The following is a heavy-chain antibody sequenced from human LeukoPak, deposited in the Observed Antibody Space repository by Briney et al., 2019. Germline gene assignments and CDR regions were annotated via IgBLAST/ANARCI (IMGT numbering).Heavy chain of an antibody. J-gene: IGHJ6*03. D-gene: IGHD5-12*01. V-gene: IGHV3-7*01. CDR1: GFTSSSYW. CDR3: AKAETGPIVATFYYYYYYYMDV. CDR2: IKQDGSEK. Sequence: GGSLRLSCAASGFTSSSYWMSWVRQAPGKGLEWVANIKQDGSEKYYVDSVKGRFTISRDNAKNSLYLQMNSLRAEDTAVYYCAKAETGPIVATFYYYYYYYMDVWGKGTTVTVSS.